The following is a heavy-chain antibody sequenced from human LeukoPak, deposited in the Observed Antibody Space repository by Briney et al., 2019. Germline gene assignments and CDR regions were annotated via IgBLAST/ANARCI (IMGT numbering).Heavy chain of an antibody. V-gene: IGHV3-21*04. CDR1: GFTFSSFS. Sequence: PGGSLRLSCAASGFTFSSFSMNWVRQAPGRGLEWVSSISTSSSYIYYADSVKGRFTVSRDDAKNSLFLQMNSLRAGDTALYYCAKAGSGWYHFDYWGQGTLVTVSS. J-gene: IGHJ4*02. CDR2: ISTSSSYI. D-gene: IGHD6-19*01. CDR3: AKAGSGWYHFDY.